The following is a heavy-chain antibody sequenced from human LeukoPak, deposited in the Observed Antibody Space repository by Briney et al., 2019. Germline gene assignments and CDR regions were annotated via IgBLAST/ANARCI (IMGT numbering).Heavy chain of an antibody. CDR3: ATESVAVAGLFDY. CDR2: IKGKIDGGTT. D-gene: IGHD6-19*01. CDR1: GFTFTNAW. Sequence: GGSLRLSCAATGFTFTNAWMSWVRQAPGKGLEWVGRIKGKIDGGTTDYASPVKGRFTISRDDSKTPLYLQMTSLKTEDTAVYYCATESVAVAGLFDYWGQGTLVTVSS. J-gene: IGHJ4*02. V-gene: IGHV3-15*01.